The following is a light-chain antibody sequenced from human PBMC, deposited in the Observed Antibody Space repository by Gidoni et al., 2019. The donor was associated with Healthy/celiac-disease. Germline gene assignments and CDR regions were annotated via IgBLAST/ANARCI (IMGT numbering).Light chain of an antibody. CDR2: DVS. CDR3: SSYTSSSTLEV. CDR1: SSDVGGYNY. J-gene: IGLJ2*01. Sequence: QSALTQPASVSRSPGQSITISCTGTSSDVGGYNYVSWYQQHPGKAPKLMIYDVSNRPSGVSNRFSGSKSGKTASLTISGLQAEDEADYYCSSYTSSSTLEVFGGGTKLTVL. V-gene: IGLV2-14*03.